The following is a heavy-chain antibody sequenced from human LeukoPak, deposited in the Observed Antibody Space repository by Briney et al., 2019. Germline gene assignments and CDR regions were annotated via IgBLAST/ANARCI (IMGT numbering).Heavy chain of an antibody. CDR3: ARYSAFYHYMDV. V-gene: IGHV4-39*01. CDR2: FYYDGST. Sequence: SETLSLTCTVSGGPISSSTCYWGWIRQPPGKGLEWIGTFYYDGSTYYSPSLHSRVTISVGTSKDQFSLKVRSVTAADTAVYYCARYSAFYHYMDVWGEGTTVTVSS. D-gene: IGHD4-11*01. J-gene: IGHJ6*03. CDR1: GGPISSSTCY.